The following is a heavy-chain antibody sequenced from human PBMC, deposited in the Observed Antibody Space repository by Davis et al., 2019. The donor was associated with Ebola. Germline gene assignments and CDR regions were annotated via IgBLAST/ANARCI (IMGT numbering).Heavy chain of an antibody. D-gene: IGHD3-16*02. CDR1: GMIFSTYE. CDR3: ARDPIISLIVPSYGMDV. J-gene: IGHJ6*02. Sequence: GGSLRLSCAASGMIFSTYEMNWVRQAPGKGLEWLANIRQDGSEEYYVDSVKGRFTISRDNAKNSLFLQMNSLRAEDTAVYYCARDPIISLIVPSYGMDVWGPGTTVTVSS. V-gene: IGHV3-7*01. CDR2: IRQDGSEE.